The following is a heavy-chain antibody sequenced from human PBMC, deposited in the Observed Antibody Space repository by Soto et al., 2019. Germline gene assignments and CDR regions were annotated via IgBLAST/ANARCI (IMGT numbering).Heavy chain of an antibody. J-gene: IGHJ4*02. CDR3: AGVPRGSSWTLDY. CDR2: IKEDGSEK. Sequence: PGGSLRLSCAASGFTFSSNWMNWVRQAPGKGLEWVGNIKEDGSEKYYVDSVKGRFTISRDNAKNSLYLQMNSLRAEDTAVYYCAGVPRGSSWTLDYWGQGTLVTVSS. D-gene: IGHD6-13*01. V-gene: IGHV3-7*03. CDR1: GFTFSSNW.